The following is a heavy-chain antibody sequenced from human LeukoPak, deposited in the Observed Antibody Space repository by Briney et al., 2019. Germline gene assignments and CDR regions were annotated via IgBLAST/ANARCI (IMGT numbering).Heavy chain of an antibody. J-gene: IGHJ3*02. Sequence: PGGSLRLPCAASGFTFSSYWMSWVRQAPGKGLEWVANIKQDGSETYYVDSVKGRFTISRDNAKNSLYLQMSSLRAEDTAVYYCARDRGTYYYDSTSHYDAFDIWGQGTMVTVSS. CDR3: ARDRGTYYYDSTSHYDAFDI. CDR2: IKQDGSET. CDR1: GFTFSSYW. D-gene: IGHD3-22*01. V-gene: IGHV3-7*01.